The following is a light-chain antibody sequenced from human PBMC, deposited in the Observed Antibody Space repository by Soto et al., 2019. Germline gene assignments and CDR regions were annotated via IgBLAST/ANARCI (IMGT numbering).Light chain of an antibody. V-gene: IGLV1-47*01. CDR1: SSNIGSNY. J-gene: IGLJ2*01. CDR2: RNN. Sequence: QSVLTQPPSTSGTPGQRVTISCSGSSSNIGSNYVYWYQQLPGTAHKLLIYRNNQRPSGVPDRFSGSKSGTSASLAISGLRYEDEADYFCAAWDDSLRVLVFGGGTKLTVL. CDR3: AAWDDSLRVLV.